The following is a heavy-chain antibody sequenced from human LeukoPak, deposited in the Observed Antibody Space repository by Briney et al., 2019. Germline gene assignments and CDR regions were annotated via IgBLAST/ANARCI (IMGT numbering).Heavy chain of an antibody. D-gene: IGHD3-22*01. V-gene: IGHV4-39*01. CDR2: IYYSGST. CDR1: GGSISSSSYY. CDR3: ARHVVRMIVVDY. J-gene: IGHJ4*02. Sequence: PSESLSLTCTVSGGSISSSSYYWGWIRQPPGKGLEWIGSIYYSGSTYYNPSLKSRVTISVDTSKNQFSLKLSSVTAADTAVYYCARHVVRMIVVDYWGQGTLVTVSS.